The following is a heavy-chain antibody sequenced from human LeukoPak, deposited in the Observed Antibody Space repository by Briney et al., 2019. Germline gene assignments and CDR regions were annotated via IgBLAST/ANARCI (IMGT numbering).Heavy chain of an antibody. V-gene: IGHV1-69*01. CDR2: IIPIFGTA. CDR3: ARLSLRGFDAFDI. D-gene: IGHD3-10*01. CDR1: GGTFSSYA. Sequence: SVKVSCKASGGTFSSYAISWVRQAPGQGLEWMGGIIPIFGTANYAQKFQGRVTITADESTSTAYMELSSLRSEDTAVYYCARLSLRGFDAFDIWGQGTMVTVSS. J-gene: IGHJ3*02.